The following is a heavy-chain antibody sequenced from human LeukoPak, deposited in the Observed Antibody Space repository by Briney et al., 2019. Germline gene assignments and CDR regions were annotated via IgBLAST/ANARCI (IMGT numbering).Heavy chain of an antibody. V-gene: IGHV4-39*07. CDR3: ARVRRYFDWLLDY. D-gene: IGHD3-9*01. J-gene: IGHJ4*02. CDR2: IYYSGST. CDR1: GGSISSSSYY. Sequence: PSETLSLTCTVSGGSISSSSYYWGWIRQPPGKGLEWIGSIYYSGSTYYNPSLKSRVTISVDTSKNQFSLKLSSVTAADTAVYYCARVRRYFDWLLDYWGQGTLVTVSS.